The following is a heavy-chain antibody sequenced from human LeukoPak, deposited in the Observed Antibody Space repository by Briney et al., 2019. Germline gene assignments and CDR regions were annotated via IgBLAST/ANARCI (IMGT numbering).Heavy chain of an antibody. CDR3: AKGDYGGEYYFDY. V-gene: IGHV3-43D*03. CDR1: GFTFDDYA. D-gene: IGHD4-23*01. J-gene: IGHJ4*02. CDR2: ISWDGGST. Sequence: GGSLRLSCAASGFTFDDYAMHWVRQAPGKGLEWVSLISWDGGSTYYADSVKGRFTISRDNSKNSLYLQMNSLRAEDTALYYCAKGDYGGEYYFDYWGQGTLVTVSS.